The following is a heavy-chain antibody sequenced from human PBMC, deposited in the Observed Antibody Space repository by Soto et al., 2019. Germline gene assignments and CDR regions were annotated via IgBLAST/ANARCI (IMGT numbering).Heavy chain of an antibody. D-gene: IGHD1-26*01. Sequence: GGSLRLSCAAAGFTFDDYGLSWVRQAPGKGLEWVSGINWNGGSTRYADSVKGRFTISRDNAKNSLYLQMNSLRAEDTALYYCASGIVGATTYGMDVWGQGTTVTVSS. CDR3: ASGIVGATTYGMDV. CDR2: INWNGGST. V-gene: IGHV3-20*04. CDR1: GFTFDDYG. J-gene: IGHJ6*02.